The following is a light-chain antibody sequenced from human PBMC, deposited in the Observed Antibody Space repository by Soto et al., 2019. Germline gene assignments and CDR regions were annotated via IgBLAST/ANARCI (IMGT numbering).Light chain of an antibody. CDR2: AAS. Sequence: FLSSCVRYMVTMRCRASQSISSYLNWYQQKPGKAPKLLIYAASSLQSGVPSRFSGSGSVTDFTHTVCSLRPQDFATCYSALTYCTRLSFGGGTKVDIK. CDR3: ALTYCTRLS. J-gene: IGKJ4*01. CDR1: QSISSY. V-gene: IGKV1-39*01.